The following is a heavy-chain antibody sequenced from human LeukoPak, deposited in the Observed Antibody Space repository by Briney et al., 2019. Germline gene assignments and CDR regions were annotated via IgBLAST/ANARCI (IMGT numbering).Heavy chain of an antibody. CDR2: IYYSGST. CDR3: VCYDILTGYRNFDY. J-gene: IGHJ4*02. V-gene: IGHV4-39*01. D-gene: IGHD3-9*01. Sequence: KTSETLPLTCTVSGGSISSSSYYWGWIRQPPGKGLEWIGSIYYSGSTYYNPSLKSRVTISVDTSKNQFSLKLSSVTAADTAVYYCVCYDILTGYRNFDYWGQGTLVTVSS. CDR1: GGSISSSSYY.